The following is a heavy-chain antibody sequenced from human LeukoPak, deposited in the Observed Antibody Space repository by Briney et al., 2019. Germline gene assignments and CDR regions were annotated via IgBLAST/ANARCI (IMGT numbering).Heavy chain of an antibody. D-gene: IGHD3-3*01. CDR1: GFTFSSYG. Sequence: GGSLRLSCAASGFTFSSYGMHWVRQAPGKGLERVAVIWYDGSNKYYADSVKGRFTISRDNSKNTLYLQMNSLRAEDTAVYYCARSQYYDFWSGLYYWGQGTLVTVPS. CDR3: ARSQYYDFWSGLYY. CDR2: IWYDGSNK. V-gene: IGHV3-33*01. J-gene: IGHJ4*02.